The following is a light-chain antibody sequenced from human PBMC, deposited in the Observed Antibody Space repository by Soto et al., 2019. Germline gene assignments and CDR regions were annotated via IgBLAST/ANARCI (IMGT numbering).Light chain of an antibody. Sequence: DIQMTQSPSSLSASVGDRVTISCRASQSISSYLNWYQQKPGKVPKLLIYAASSLQSGVPSRFSGSESGSVFTLTISSLHPTVFATYYPHTRHTTLSTFG. CDR3: HTRHTTLST. J-gene: IGKJ5*01. CDR1: QSISSY. V-gene: IGKV1-39*01. CDR2: AAS.